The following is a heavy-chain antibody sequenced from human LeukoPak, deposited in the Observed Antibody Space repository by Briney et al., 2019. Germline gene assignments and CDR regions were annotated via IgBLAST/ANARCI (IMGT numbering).Heavy chain of an antibody. CDR1: GFTFSSYA. Sequence: GGTLRLSCAASGFTFSSYAMSWVRQAPGKGLEWVSAISGRGGSTYYADSVKGRFTISRDNSKNTLYLQMNSLRAEDTAVYYCAVDTAMVTTPDYWGQGTLVTVSS. CDR2: ISGRGGST. D-gene: IGHD5-18*01. V-gene: IGHV3-23*01. CDR3: AVDTAMVTTPDY. J-gene: IGHJ4*02.